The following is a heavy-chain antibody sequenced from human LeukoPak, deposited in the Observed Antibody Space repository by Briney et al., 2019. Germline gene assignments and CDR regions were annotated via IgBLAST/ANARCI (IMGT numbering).Heavy chain of an antibody. D-gene: IGHD2-21*02. V-gene: IGHV4-59*01. Sequence: SETLSLTCTVSGGSIRSYHWSWIRQPPGKRLEWIGYIYDSGSTNYNPSLKSRVTISIDTSKNQFSLKLSSVTVADTAVYHCAREAYCGGDCYSGFDYWGQGTLVTVSS. J-gene: IGHJ4*02. CDR3: AREAYCGGDCYSGFDY. CDR1: GGSIRSYH. CDR2: IYDSGST.